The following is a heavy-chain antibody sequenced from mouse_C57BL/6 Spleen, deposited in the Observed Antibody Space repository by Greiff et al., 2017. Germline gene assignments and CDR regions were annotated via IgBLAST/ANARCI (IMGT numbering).Heavy chain of an antibody. J-gene: IGHJ4*01. CDR3: ASGPIYYDYDGYAMDY. Sequence: QVQLQQPGTELVKPGASVKLSCKASGYTFTSYWMHWVQQRPGQGLEWIGNINPSNGGTNYNEKFKSKATLTVDKSSSTAYMQLSSLTSEDSAVYYCASGPIYYDYDGYAMDYWGQGTSVTVSS. V-gene: IGHV1-53*01. D-gene: IGHD2-4*01. CDR2: INPSNGGT. CDR1: GYTFTSYW.